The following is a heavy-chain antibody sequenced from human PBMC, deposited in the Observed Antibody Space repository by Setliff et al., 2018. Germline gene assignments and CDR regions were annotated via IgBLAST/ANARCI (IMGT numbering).Heavy chain of an antibody. CDR2: TTPILTTS. Sequence: SVKVSCKASGYTFTSYDINWVRQAPGQGLEWMGGTTPILTTSNYAQKFQGSVTITADESTSTAYMELSSLSSEDTAVYYCASPFPHGWSGYYGVGWFDPWGQGTLVTVSS. J-gene: IGHJ5*02. V-gene: IGHV1-69*13. CDR3: ASPFPHGWSGYYGVGWFDP. CDR1: GYTFTSYD. D-gene: IGHD3-3*01.